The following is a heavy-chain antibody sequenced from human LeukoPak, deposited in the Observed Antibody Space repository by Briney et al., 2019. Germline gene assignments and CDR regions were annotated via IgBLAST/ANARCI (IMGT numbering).Heavy chain of an antibody. CDR1: GFTFSSYS. D-gene: IGHD5-24*01. Sequence: PGGSLRLSFAASGFTFSSYSMNWVRQAPGKGLEWVSSISSSSSYIYYADSVKGRFTISRDNAKNSLYLQMNSLRAEDTAVYYCARDVAGGYNRWGQGTLVTVSS. CDR3: ARDVAGGYNR. J-gene: IGHJ4*02. V-gene: IGHV3-21*01. CDR2: ISSSSSYI.